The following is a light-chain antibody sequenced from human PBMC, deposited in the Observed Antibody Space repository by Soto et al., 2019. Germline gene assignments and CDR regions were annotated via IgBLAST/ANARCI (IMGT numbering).Light chain of an antibody. CDR1: NIGSKD. CDR3: QVWDSSTGV. Sequence: SSELTQPLSVSVAPGQTARITCGGNNIGSKDVHWYRQKPGQAPLLVIYRDSNRPSGIPERLSGSNSGNTATLTISRAQAGDEADYYCQVWDSSTGVFGGGTKVTVL. V-gene: IGLV3-9*01. J-gene: IGLJ2*01. CDR2: RDS.